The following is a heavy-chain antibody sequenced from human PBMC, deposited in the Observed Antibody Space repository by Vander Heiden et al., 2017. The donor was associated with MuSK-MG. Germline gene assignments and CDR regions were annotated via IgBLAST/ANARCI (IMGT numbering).Heavy chain of an antibody. CDR3: ARDRGFDVLTGYYKSFDH. Sequence: EVQLVESGGGLVQPGGSLRIPGEASGFTLSSDSMHWVRQAPGKGLEWVSYISSSRSSINYVDSVKGRFTISRDNAKNSLYLQMNSLRAEDTAVYYCARDRGFDVLTGYYKSFDHWGQGTLVTVSS. V-gene: IGHV3-48*01. CDR2: ISSSRSSI. CDR1: GFTLSSDS. J-gene: IGHJ4*02. D-gene: IGHD3-9*01.